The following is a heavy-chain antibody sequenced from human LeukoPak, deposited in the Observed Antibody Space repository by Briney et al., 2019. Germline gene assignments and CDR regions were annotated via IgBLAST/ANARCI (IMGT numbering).Heavy chain of an antibody. CDR1: GFSFSSYW. D-gene: IGHD6-13*01. J-gene: IGHJ4*02. CDR2: IRQDGSEK. V-gene: IGHV3-7*01. Sequence: PGGSLRLSCAASGFSFSSYWMSWVRQAPGKGLEWVANIRQDGSEKYYVDSVKGRFTISRDNAKSSLYLQMNSLRAEDTAVYYCARPYSSGWYIQYYFDYWGQGTLVTVSS. CDR3: ARPYSSGWYIQYYFDY.